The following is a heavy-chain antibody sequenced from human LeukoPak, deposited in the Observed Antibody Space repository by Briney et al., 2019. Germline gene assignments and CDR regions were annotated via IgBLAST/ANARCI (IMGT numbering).Heavy chain of an antibody. CDR2: IYPNSGGT. V-gene: IGHV1-2*02. D-gene: IGHD3-10*01. CDR3: ARGGASKYYGSGDDAFDI. Sequence: ASVKVSCKASGYTITGYYLHWVRQAPGQGPEWMGWIYPNSGGTNYAQKFQGRVSMTRDTSMNTAYMELSRLRSDDTAIYYCARGGASKYYGSGDDAFDIWGQGTMVTVSS. CDR1: GYTITGYY. J-gene: IGHJ3*02.